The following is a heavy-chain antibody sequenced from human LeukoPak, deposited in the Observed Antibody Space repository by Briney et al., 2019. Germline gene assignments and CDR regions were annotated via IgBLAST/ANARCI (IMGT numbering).Heavy chain of an antibody. V-gene: IGHV4-38-2*01. CDR2: IYHSGST. Sequence: SETLSLTCAVSGYSNSSGYYWGWIRQPPGKGLEWIGSIYHSGSTYYNPSLKSRVTISVDTSKNQFSLKLSSVTAADTAVYYCARRIVGATNFDYWGQGTLVTVSS. D-gene: IGHD1-26*01. CDR1: GYSNSSGYY. J-gene: IGHJ4*02. CDR3: ARRIVGATNFDY.